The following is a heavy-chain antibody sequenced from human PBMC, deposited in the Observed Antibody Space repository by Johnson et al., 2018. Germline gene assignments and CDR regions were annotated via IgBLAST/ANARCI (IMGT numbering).Heavy chain of an antibody. Sequence: VQLVESGGGLVQPGGSXRLSCAASGFPFSSYSSHWVRQAPGKGLEYVSAISRYGRNPYYANSVKGRFTISRDNSKNMLYLQMGSLRPEDMAVYYGAREGYSSVWMWYFDYWGQGALVTVSS. CDR2: ISRYGRNP. CDR1: GFPFSSYS. CDR3: AREGYSSVWMWYFDY. V-gene: IGHV3-64*01. J-gene: IGHJ4*02. D-gene: IGHD6-19*01.